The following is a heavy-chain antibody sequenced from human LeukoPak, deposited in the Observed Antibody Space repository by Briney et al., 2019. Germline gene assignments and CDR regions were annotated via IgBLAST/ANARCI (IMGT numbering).Heavy chain of an antibody. CDR1: GFTFSSYW. CDR2: IKEDGSEK. Sequence: PGGSLRLSCAASGFTFSSYWMSWIRQAPGKGLEWVANIKEDGSEKYYVDSVKGRFTISRDDAKNSLYLQMNSLRAGDTAVFYRARGSGWYADYWGQGTLVTVSS. CDR3: ARGSGWYADY. V-gene: IGHV3-7*04. D-gene: IGHD6-19*01. J-gene: IGHJ4*02.